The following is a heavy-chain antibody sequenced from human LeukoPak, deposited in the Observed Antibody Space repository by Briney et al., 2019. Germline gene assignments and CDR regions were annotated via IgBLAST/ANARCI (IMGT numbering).Heavy chain of an antibody. Sequence: PGGSLRLSCAASGFTFSSYWMSWVRQAPGKGLEWVANIKQDGSEKYYVDSVKGRFTISRDNAKNSLYLQMNSLRAEDTAVYYCARASIFGVVHFDYWGQGTLDTVSS. D-gene: IGHD3-3*01. CDR1: GFTFSSYW. CDR2: IKQDGSEK. CDR3: ARASIFGVVHFDY. J-gene: IGHJ4*02. V-gene: IGHV3-7*01.